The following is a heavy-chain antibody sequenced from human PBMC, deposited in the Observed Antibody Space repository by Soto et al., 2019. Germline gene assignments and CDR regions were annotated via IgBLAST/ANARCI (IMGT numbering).Heavy chain of an antibody. Sequence: AGGSLRLSCASSGVTFSRYAMILVRQAPGKGLEWVSAISGSGGSTYYADSVKGRFTISRDNSKNTLYLQMNSLRAEDTAVYYCAKDVAPPLKPFDYWGQGTLVTVSS. CDR3: AKDVAPPLKPFDY. CDR1: GVTFSRYA. D-gene: IGHD3-9*01. CDR2: ISGSGGST. J-gene: IGHJ4*02. V-gene: IGHV3-23*01.